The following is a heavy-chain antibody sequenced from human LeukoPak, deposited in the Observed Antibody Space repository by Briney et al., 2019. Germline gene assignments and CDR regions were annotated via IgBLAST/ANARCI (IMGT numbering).Heavy chain of an antibody. V-gene: IGHV1-69*04. CDR3: ATPPIYSSGIFDH. D-gene: IGHD6-19*01. CDR2: IIPILGIA. Sequence: GASVKVSCKASGGTFSSYAISWVRQAPGQGLEWMGRIIPILGIANYAQKFQGRVTITADKSTSTAYMELSSLRSEDTAVYYCATPPIYSSGIFDHWGQGTLVTVSS. CDR1: GGTFSSYA. J-gene: IGHJ4*02.